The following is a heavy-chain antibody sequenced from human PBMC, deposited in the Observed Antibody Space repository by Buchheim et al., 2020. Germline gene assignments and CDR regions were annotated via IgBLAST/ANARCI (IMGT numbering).Heavy chain of an antibody. J-gene: IGHJ5*02. CDR1: GFTVSSNY. Sequence: EVQLVESGGGLVQPGGSLRLSCAASGFTVSSNYMSWVRQAPGKGLEWVSVIYSGGSTYYADSVKGRFTISRDNSTNTLSLQMNSLRAEDTAVYYCARVVPAVKTVGWFDPWGQGTL. V-gene: IGHV3-66*02. D-gene: IGHD2-2*01. CDR2: IYSGGST. CDR3: ARVVPAVKTVGWFDP.